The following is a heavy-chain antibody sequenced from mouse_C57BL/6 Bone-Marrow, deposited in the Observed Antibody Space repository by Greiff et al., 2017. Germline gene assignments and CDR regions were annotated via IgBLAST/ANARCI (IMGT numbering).Heavy chain of an antibody. Sequence: EVQVVESGGGLVKPGGSLKLSCAASGFTFSDYGMHWVRQAPEKGLEWVAYISSGSSTIYYADTVKGRFTISRDNAKNTLFLQMTSLRSEDTAMYYCARPRQLRLPAWCAYWGQGTLVTVSA. CDR1: GFTFSDYG. CDR2: ISSGSSTI. J-gene: IGHJ3*01. CDR3: ARPRQLRLPAWCAY. D-gene: IGHD3-2*02. V-gene: IGHV5-17*01.